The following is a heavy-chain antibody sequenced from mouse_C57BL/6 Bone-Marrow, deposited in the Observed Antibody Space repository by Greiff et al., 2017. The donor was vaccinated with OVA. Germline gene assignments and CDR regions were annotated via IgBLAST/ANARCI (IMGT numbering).Heavy chain of an antibody. CDR2: IYPGSGST. Sequence: VQLQQPGAELVKPGASVKLSCKASGYTFTSYWITWVKQRPGQGLEWIGDIYPGSGSTNYNEKFKSKATLTVDTSSSTAYMQLSSLTSEDSAVYYCARKDYYGSSYYFDYWGQGTTLTVSS. D-gene: IGHD1-1*01. V-gene: IGHV1-55*01. CDR3: ARKDYYGSSYYFDY. J-gene: IGHJ2*01. CDR1: GYTFTSYW.